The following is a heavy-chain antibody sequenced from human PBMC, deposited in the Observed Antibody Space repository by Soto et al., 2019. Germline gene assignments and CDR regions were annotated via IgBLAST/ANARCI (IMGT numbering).Heavy chain of an antibody. CDR2: MYHSGNT. Sequence: PSETLSLTCTVSGGSVSSGSYSWGWIRQPPGQGLEWIGYMYHSGNTYYNPSLKGRVTISLDHSRNPFSLRLKSVTSADTAVYSCASSKYDVVAGYVWFDPWGQGTLVTVSS. J-gene: IGHJ5*02. D-gene: IGHD2-21*01. V-gene: IGHV4-30-2*01. CDR1: GGSVSSGSYS. CDR3: ASSKYDVVAGYVWFDP.